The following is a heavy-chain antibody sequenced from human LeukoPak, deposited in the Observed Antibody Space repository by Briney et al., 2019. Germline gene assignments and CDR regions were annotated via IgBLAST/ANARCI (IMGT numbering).Heavy chain of an antibody. CDR3: AVVAGRFPPDY. D-gene: IGHD6-19*01. Sequence: GGSLRLSCTASGFSISTSAMHWVRQAPGKGLEWVAFTSFDESHKFYADSVEGRFTISRDNSKNTLFLQMHNLRVDDTAMYYCAVVAGRFPPDYWGQGTLVTVSS. CDR2: TSFDESHK. J-gene: IGHJ4*02. CDR1: GFSISTSA. V-gene: IGHV3-30-3*01.